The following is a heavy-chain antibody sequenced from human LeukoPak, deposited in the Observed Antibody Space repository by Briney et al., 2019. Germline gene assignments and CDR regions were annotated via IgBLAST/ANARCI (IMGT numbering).Heavy chain of an antibody. D-gene: IGHD6-13*01. V-gene: IGHV4-39*02. CDR1: GGSISSGGYY. CDR2: IYYSGDT. J-gene: IGHJ3*02. Sequence: PSETLSLTCTVSGGSISSGGYYWGWIRQPPGRGLEWIGNIYYSGDTFYNPSLTSRVTISVDTSKNHFSLKLRSVTAADTAVYYCARLASTHLVGNAFDIWGQGTMVTVSS. CDR3: ARLASTHLVGNAFDI.